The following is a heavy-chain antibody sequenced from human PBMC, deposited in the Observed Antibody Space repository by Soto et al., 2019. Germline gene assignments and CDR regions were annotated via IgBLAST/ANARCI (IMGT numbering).Heavy chain of an antibody. CDR2: ISGSGGST. CDR3: AKDIMIFGVVLPDAFDI. D-gene: IGHD3-3*01. CDR1: GFTFSSYA. V-gene: IGHV3-23*01. Sequence: GGSLRLSCAASGFTFSSYAMSWVRQAPGKGLEWVSAISGSGGSTYYADSVKGRFTISRDNPKNTLHLQMNSLRAEDTAVYYCAKDIMIFGVVLPDAFDIWGPGTMVTVSS. J-gene: IGHJ3*02.